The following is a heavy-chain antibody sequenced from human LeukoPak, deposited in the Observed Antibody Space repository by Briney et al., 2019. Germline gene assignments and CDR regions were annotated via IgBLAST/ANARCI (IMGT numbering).Heavy chain of an antibody. D-gene: IGHD2-15*01. V-gene: IGHV3-23*01. CDR3: AKAPVTTCRGAFCYPLDY. J-gene: IGHJ4*02. CDR2: ISDTGNT. CDR1: GFTLSSYA. Sequence: GGSLRLSCAAPGFTLSSYAMSWVRQAPGKGLEWVSAISDTGNTYHADSVKGRFTISRDSSKNTLFLQMNRLRPEDAAVYYCAKAPVTTCRGAFCYPLDYWGLGTLVTVSS.